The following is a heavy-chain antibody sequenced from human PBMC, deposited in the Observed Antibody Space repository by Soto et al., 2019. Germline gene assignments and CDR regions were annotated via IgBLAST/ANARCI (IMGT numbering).Heavy chain of an antibody. CDR3: ARGPSNPLTSLVYYYYYMDG. CDR1: GGSFSGYY. D-gene: IGHD3-9*01. Sequence: PSETLSLTCAVYGGSFSGYYWSWIRQPPGKGLEWIGEINHSGSTNYNPSLKSRVTISVDTSKNQFSLKLSSVTAADTAVYYCARGPSNPLTSLVYYYYYMDGWGKGTTVTVSS. J-gene: IGHJ6*03. V-gene: IGHV4-34*01. CDR2: INHSGST.